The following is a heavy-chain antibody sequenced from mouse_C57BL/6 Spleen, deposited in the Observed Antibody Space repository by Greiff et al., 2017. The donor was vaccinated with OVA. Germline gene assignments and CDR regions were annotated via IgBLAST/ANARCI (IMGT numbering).Heavy chain of an antibody. Sequence: QVQLQQSGAELVRPGSSVKLSCKASGYTFTSYWMHWVKQRPIQGLEWIGNIDPSDSETHYNQKFKDKATLTVDKSSSTAYMQLSSLTSEDSAVYYCARSPPPGSSYGYFDVWGTGTTVTVSS. J-gene: IGHJ1*03. CDR3: ARSPPPGSSYGYFDV. CDR1: GYTFTSYW. D-gene: IGHD1-1*01. V-gene: IGHV1-52*01. CDR2: IDPSDSET.